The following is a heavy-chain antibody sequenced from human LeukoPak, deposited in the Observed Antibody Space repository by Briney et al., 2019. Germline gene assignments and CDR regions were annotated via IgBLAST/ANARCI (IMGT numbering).Heavy chain of an antibody. Sequence: GRSLRLSCAASGFTFSSYGIHWVRQAPGKGLEWVAVIWYDGSNKYYADSVKGRFTISRDNSKNTLYLQMNSLRAEDTAVYYCAKDGGSGWYVGSDYWGQGTLVTVSS. CDR3: AKDGGSGWYVGSDY. V-gene: IGHV3-33*06. CDR2: IWYDGSNK. CDR1: GFTFSSYG. D-gene: IGHD6-19*01. J-gene: IGHJ4*02.